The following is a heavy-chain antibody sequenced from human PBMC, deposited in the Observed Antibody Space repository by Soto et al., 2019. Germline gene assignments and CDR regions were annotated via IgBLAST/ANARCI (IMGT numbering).Heavy chain of an antibody. CDR3: ASNITGTTKY. CDR2: INHSGST. D-gene: IGHD1-7*01. V-gene: IGHV4-34*01. CDR1: GGSFSGYY. J-gene: IGHJ4*02. Sequence: SETLSLTCAVYGGSFSGYYWSWIRQPPGKGLEWIGEINHSGSTNYNPSLKSRVTISVDTSKNQFSLKLSSATAADTAVYYCASNITGTTKYWGQGTLVTVSS.